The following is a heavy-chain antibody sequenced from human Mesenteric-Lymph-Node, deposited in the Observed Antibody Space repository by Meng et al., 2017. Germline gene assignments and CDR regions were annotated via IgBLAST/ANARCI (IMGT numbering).Heavy chain of an antibody. Sequence: GESLKISCTASGFIFADYAISWFRQAPGKGLEWVSFIRTKTYGGTTEYAASVKGRFTISRDDSKSIAYLQMNSLKTEDTAIYYCTRDSGIVPEIWQAFDIWGQGTMVTVSS. CDR2: IRTKTYGGTT. D-gene: IGHD1-26*01. J-gene: IGHJ3*02. CDR3: TRDSGIVPEIWQAFDI. CDR1: GFIFADYA. V-gene: IGHV3-49*03.